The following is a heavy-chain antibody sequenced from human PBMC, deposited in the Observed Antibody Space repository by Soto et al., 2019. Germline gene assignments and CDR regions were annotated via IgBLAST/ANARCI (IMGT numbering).Heavy chain of an antibody. CDR1: GYTLTHLY. CDR3: AVPTLVRDYYGMDV. D-gene: IGHD3-10*01. CDR2: LNPSGGFT. V-gene: IGHV1-46*01. J-gene: IGHJ6*02. Sequence: ASVKVSCKASGYTLTHLYMHWVRQAPGQGLEWMGILNPSGGFTSKAQKFQGRVIMTRDTSTNTVYMELSSLRYEDTAVYYCAVPTLVRDYYGMDVWGQGTTVTVSS.